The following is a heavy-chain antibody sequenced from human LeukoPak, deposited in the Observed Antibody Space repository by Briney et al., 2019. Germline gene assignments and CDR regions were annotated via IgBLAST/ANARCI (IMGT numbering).Heavy chain of an antibody. J-gene: IGHJ4*02. D-gene: IGHD5-12*01. CDR2: ISGSGGRT. CDR1: GFTFSSYA. CDR3: AKDLLAATIDYYFDY. V-gene: IGHV3-23*01. Sequence: GGSLRLSCAASGFTFSSYAMSWVRQAPGKGLEWVSVISGSGGRTYYADSVRGRFTISRDNSKNTLYVQMNSLRAEDTAVYYCAKDLLAATIDYYFDYWGQGTLVTVSS.